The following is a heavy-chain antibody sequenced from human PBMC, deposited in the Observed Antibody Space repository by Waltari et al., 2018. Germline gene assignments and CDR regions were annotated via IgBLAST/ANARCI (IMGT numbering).Heavy chain of an antibody. CDR1: GYSFTSYW. Sequence: GSGYSFTSYWIGWVRQMPGKGLEWMGIIYPGDSDTRYSPSFQGQVTISADKSISTAYLQWSSLKASDTAMYYCARKTAMVTRDYYGMDVWGQGTTVTVSS. CDR3: ARKTAMVTRDYYGMDV. V-gene: IGHV5-51*01. D-gene: IGHD5-18*01. CDR2: IYPGDSDT. J-gene: IGHJ6*02.